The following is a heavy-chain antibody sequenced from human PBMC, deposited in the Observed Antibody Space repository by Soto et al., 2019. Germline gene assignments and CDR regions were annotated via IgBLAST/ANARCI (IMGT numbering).Heavy chain of an antibody. J-gene: IGHJ4*02. V-gene: IGHV4-30-4*01. CDR1: GVSISSGSYY. D-gene: IGHD1-7*01. CDR3: ATMGTPATGLYYFDN. Sequence: QVQLQESGPGLVKPSQTLSLTCTVSGVSISSGSYYWSWIRQPPGKGLEWIGFMSYSGITSYNASLKSRITMSVDTSKSQFSLSLSFVTVADTAVYYCATMGTPATGLYYFDNWGQGTLVTVSS. CDR2: MSYSGIT.